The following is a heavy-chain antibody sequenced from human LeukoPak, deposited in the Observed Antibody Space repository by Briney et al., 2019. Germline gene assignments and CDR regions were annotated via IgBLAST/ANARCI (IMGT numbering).Heavy chain of an antibody. CDR2: INSDGITI. Sequence: PGGSLRLSCAASGFTFSSYWMHWVRHAPGKGLVWVSRINSDGITITYADSVKGRFTISRDNAKNTLYLQMNSLRAEDTAVYYCLRDLNWSLDQWGQGTLVTVSS. J-gene: IGHJ4*02. CDR1: GFTFSSYW. CDR3: LRDLNWSLDQ. V-gene: IGHV3-74*01. D-gene: IGHD1-20*01.